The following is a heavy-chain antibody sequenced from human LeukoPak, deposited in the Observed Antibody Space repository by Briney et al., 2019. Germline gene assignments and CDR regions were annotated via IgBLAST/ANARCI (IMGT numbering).Heavy chain of an antibody. Sequence: PGGSLRLSCAASGFTFSSYSMNWVRQAPGKGLEWVSYISSSSSYTNYADSVKGRFTISRDNAKNSLYLQMNSLRAEDTAVYYCARDGEYYYGSGSSDYWGQGTLVTVSS. CDR3: ARDGEYYYGSGSSDY. J-gene: IGHJ4*02. CDR2: ISSSSSYT. CDR1: GFTFSSYS. V-gene: IGHV3-21*05. D-gene: IGHD3-10*01.